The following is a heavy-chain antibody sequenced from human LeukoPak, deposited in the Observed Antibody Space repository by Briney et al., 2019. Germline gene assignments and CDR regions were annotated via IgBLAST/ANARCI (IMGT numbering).Heavy chain of an antibody. CDR3: AKDAYYGYDDYYGMDV. Sequence: PGRSLRLSCAASGFSFNDYAMHWVRQAPGKGLEWVSGINWNSGSIVYADSVKGRFTISRDNAKNSLYLQMNSLRAEDTAVYYCAKDAYYGYDDYYGMDVWGQGTTVTVSS. D-gene: IGHD3-10*01. CDR1: GFSFNDYA. V-gene: IGHV3-9*01. J-gene: IGHJ6*02. CDR2: INWNSGSI.